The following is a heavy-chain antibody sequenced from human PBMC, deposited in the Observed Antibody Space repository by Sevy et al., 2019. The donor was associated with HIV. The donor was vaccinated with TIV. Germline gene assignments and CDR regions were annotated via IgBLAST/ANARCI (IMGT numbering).Heavy chain of an antibody. CDR1: GFSFRNYD. CDR2: VSFDGDST. Sequence: GGSLRLSCAASGFSFRNYDMHWVRQAPGKGLEWLALVSFDGDSTDSADSVKGRFTSSRDNSKNTLYLQMNSLRVEDTAIYYCAKRGGHDTSGYVSYYYYGMDVWGQGTTVTVSS. V-gene: IGHV3-30*18. D-gene: IGHD2-2*01. CDR3: AKRGGHDTSGYVSYYYYGMDV. J-gene: IGHJ6*02.